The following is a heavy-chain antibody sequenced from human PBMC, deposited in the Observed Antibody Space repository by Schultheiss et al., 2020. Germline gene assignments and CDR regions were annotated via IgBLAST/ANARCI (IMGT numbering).Heavy chain of an antibody. CDR1: GFTFSSYG. CDR3: ARALEDYYYYGMDV. V-gene: IGHV3-33*08. D-gene: IGHD3-3*01. Sequence: GGSLRLSCAASGFTFSSYGMHWVRQAPGKGLEWVAVIWYDGSNKYYADSVKGRFTISRDNSKNTLYLQMNSLRAEDTAVYYCARALEDYYYYGMDVWGKGTTVTVSS. CDR2: IWYDGSNK. J-gene: IGHJ6*04.